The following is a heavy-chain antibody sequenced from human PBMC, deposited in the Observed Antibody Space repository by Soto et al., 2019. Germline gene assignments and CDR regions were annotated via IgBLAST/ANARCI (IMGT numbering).Heavy chain of an antibody. CDR2: MYYSGIT. J-gene: IGHJ6*02. CDR3: TRDPGIGAVADDYYYYGMDV. CDR1: GGSVSNKTYY. V-gene: IGHV4-61*01. Sequence: PSETLSLTCSVSGGSVSNKTYYWSWIRQPPGKRLEWIGYMYYSGITHYNPSLKSRVTISAGTSKNQFSLRLSSVTAADTAVYYCTRDPGIGAVADDYYYYGMDVWGHGTTVTVSS. D-gene: IGHD6-19*01.